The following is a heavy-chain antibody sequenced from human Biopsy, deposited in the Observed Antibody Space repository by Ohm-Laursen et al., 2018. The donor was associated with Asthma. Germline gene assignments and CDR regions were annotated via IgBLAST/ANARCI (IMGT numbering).Heavy chain of an antibody. CDR3: ARDVSAAPSIVVVTAVDC. D-gene: IGHD2-21*02. CDR2: IYNDGTS. CDR1: GFSVSSDY. J-gene: IGHJ4*02. V-gene: IGHV3-53*01. Sequence: SLRLSCAATGFSVSSDYMFWVRQAPGKGLEWVSVIYNDGTSHTAESVKGRFTISSDNTRNTLYLQMNSLRAEDTAIYYCARDVSAAPSIVVVTAVDCWGQGTLVTVSS.